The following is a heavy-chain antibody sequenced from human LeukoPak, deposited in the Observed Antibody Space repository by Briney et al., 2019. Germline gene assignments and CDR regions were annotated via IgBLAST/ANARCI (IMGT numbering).Heavy chain of an antibody. CDR1: GGSISSYY. D-gene: IGHD1-26*01. CDR3: ARGTRSTGSYFYFDY. CDR2: NYYSGST. V-gene: IGHV4-59*01. Sequence: SETLSLTCTVSGGSISSYYWSWIRQPPGKGLEWIGYNYYSGSTNYNPSLTSRVTISVDTSKNQFSLKLSSVTAADTAVYYCARGTRSTGSYFYFDYWGQGTLVTVSS. J-gene: IGHJ4*02.